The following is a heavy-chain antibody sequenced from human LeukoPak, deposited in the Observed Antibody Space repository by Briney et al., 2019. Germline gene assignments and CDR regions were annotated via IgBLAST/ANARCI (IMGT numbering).Heavy chain of an antibody. CDR2: IYYTGST. CDR3: ARAVRFVVFDY. V-gene: IGHV4-59*11. J-gene: IGHJ4*02. Sequence: SETLSLTCTVSGGSISGHYCGWIRQPPGKGLEWIGYIYYTGSTSYNPSLESRVTISVDMSKNQFSLELRSMTSADTAVYYCARAVRFVVFDYWGQGTLVTVSS. D-gene: IGHD3-3*01. CDR1: GGSISGHY.